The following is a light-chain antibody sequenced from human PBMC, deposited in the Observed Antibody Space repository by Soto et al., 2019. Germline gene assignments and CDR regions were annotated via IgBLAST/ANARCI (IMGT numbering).Light chain of an antibody. CDR3: QSYDSSLSGGV. J-gene: IGLJ2*01. Sequence: SVLTQPPSVSGAPGQRVTISCTGSSSNIGAGYDVHWYQQLPGTAPKLLIYGNSNRPSGVPDRFSGSKSGTSASLAITGLHAEDEADYYCQSYDSSLSGGVFGGGTQLTVL. CDR2: GNS. CDR1: SSNIGAGYD. V-gene: IGLV1-40*01.